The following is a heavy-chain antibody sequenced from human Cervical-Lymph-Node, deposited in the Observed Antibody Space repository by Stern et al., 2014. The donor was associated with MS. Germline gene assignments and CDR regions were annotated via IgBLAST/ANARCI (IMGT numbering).Heavy chain of an antibody. V-gene: IGHV1-18*01. CDR1: GYPFTSYG. CDR2: NSAYNVNT. D-gene: IGHD2-21*01. CDR3: ARGLLGSDNSFDI. Sequence: QVQLLQPGAEVKKPAASVNVSCKASGYPFTSYGLSWVRQAPGQGLEWMGWNSAYNVNTNSAQKLQGRVTMTTATSTSTAYMELRSLRSDDTDVYYCARGLLGSDNSFDIWGQGTMVTVSS. J-gene: IGHJ3*02.